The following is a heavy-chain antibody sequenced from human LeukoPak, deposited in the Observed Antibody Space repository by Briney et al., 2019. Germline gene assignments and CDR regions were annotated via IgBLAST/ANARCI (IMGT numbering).Heavy chain of an antibody. CDR1: GYTFTSYD. V-gene: IGHV1-8*02. CDR2: MNPNSGNT. D-gene: IGHD3-22*01. J-gene: IGHJ4*02. CDR3: ARRAPHYYDSSGYLIGY. Sequence: EASVTVSFKASGYTFTSYDINWVRQAPGQGLEWMGWMNPNSGNTGYAQKFQGRVTMTRNTSISTAYMELSSLRSEDTAVYYCARRAPHYYDSSGYLIGYWGQGTLVTVSS.